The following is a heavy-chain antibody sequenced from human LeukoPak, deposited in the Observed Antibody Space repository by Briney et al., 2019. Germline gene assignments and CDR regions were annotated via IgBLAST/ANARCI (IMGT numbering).Heavy chain of an antibody. D-gene: IGHD1-26*01. CDR2: IYYSGST. CDR1: GGSISSSSYY. Sequence: KPSETLSLTCTVSGGSISSSSYYWGWIRQPPGKGLEWIGSIYYSGSTYYNPSLKSRVTISVDTSKNQFSLKLSSVTAADTAVYYCARDLISRLYSGSYSWFDYWGQGTLVTVSS. CDR3: ARDLISRLYSGSYSWFDY. V-gene: IGHV4-39*07. J-gene: IGHJ4*02.